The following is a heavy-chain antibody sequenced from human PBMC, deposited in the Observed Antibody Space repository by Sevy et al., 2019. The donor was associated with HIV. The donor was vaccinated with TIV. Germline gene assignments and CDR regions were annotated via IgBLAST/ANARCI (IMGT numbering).Heavy chain of an antibody. V-gene: IGHV3-23*01. CDR2: ITGNGDST. J-gene: IGHJ3*02. D-gene: IGHD1-26*01. CDR3: ARDEFIVGPILGAFPI. CDR1: GFTLISYD. Sequence: GGSLRLSCKASGFTLISYDMSWVRQAPGEGLEWVSTITGNGDSTYYADSVKGRFTISRDNSKNTLFLQMNSLTAEDTAVYYCARDEFIVGPILGAFPIWGQGTMVTVSS.